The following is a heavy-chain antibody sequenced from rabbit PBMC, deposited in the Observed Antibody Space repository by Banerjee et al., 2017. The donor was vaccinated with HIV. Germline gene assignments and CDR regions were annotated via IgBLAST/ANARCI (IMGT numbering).Heavy chain of an antibody. CDR1: GFDFNSNA. CDR3: ARDWADSYGYSYAYDLNL. Sequence: QEQLVESGGGLVQPEGSLTLTCKASGFDFNSNAMCWVRQAPGKGLEWIACINSGSGYSTYASWAKGRFTIYKPSSTTVTLQMTSLTAADTATYFCARDWADSYGYSYAYDLNLWGPGTLVTVS. CDR2: INSGSGYST. V-gene: IGHV1S45*01. J-gene: IGHJ4*01. D-gene: IGHD6-1*01.